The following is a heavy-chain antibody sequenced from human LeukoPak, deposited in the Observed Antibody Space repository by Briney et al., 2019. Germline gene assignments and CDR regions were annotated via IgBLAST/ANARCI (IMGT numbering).Heavy chain of an antibody. CDR2: ISAYTGNT. J-gene: IGHJ4*02. Sequence: ASVKVSCKASGYTFSAYGISWLRQAPGQGLEWMGYISAYTGNTSYAQNLQGRLTMTTDTSTSTAYMELRSLRSDDTAFYYCARDSHIAGVAYYFDYWGQGTLVTVSS. CDR1: GYTFSAYG. V-gene: IGHV1-18*01. D-gene: IGHD6-13*01. CDR3: ARDSHIAGVAYYFDY.